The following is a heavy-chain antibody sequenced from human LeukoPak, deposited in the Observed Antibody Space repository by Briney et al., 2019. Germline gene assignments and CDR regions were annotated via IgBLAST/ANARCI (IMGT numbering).Heavy chain of an antibody. CDR1: GGSFSGYY. D-gene: IGHD2-2*01. J-gene: IGHJ4*02. Sequence: KPSETLSLTCAVYGGSFSGYYWSWIRQPPGKGLEWIGEINHSGSTNYNPSLKSRVTISVDTSKNQFSLKLSSVTAADTAVYYCAKTGCSSTSCFQSAFDYWGQGTLVTVSS. CDR2: INHSGST. CDR3: AKTGCSSTSCFQSAFDY. V-gene: IGHV4-34*01.